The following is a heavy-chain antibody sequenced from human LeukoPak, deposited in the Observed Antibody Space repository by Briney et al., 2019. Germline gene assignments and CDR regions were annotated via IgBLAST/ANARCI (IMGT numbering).Heavy chain of an antibody. V-gene: IGHV4-39*01. J-gene: IGHJ3*02. CDR1: GGSISSSSYY. D-gene: IGHD5-12*01. CDR3: ARHSRSGYSGYENAFDI. Sequence: SETLSLTCTVSGGSISSSSYYWGWSRQPPGKGLEWIGRIYYSGSTYYTPSLKSRVTISLDTSKNQFSLKLSSMTAADTAVYYCARHSRSGYSGYENAFDIWGQGTMVTVSS. CDR2: IYYSGST.